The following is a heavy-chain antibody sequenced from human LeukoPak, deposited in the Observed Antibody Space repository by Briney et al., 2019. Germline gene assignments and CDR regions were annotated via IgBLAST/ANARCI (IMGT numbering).Heavy chain of an antibody. CDR2: ISGSGGST. CDR3: AKEAPSSIAEKFDY. J-gene: IGHJ4*02. V-gene: IGHV3-23*01. CDR1: GSTFDDYA. Sequence: GGSLRLSCAASGSTFDDYAMHWVRQAPGKGLEWVSGISGSGGSTYYADSVKGRFTISRDNSKNTLYLQMNSLRAEDTAVYYCAKEAPSSIAEKFDYWGQGTLVTVSS. D-gene: IGHD6-6*01.